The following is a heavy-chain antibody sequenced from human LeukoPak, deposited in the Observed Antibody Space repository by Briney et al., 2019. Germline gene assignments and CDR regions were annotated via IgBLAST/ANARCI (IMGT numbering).Heavy chain of an antibody. J-gene: IGHJ4*02. V-gene: IGHV4-59*01. Sequence: SETLSLTCTVSGGSISSYYWSWIRQPPGKGLEWIGYIYYSGSTNYNPSLKSRVTISVDTSKNQFSLKLSSVTAADTAVYYCARGGYYDSSGYFLLYWGQGTLVTVSS. CDR3: ARGGYYDSSGYFLLY. D-gene: IGHD3-22*01. CDR2: IYYSGST. CDR1: GGSISSYY.